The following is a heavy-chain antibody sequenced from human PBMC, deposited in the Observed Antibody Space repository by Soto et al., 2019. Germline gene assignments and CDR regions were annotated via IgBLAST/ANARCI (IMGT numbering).Heavy chain of an antibody. V-gene: IGHV2-5*01. J-gene: IGHJ4*02. CDR3: AHRLGSLGSFDY. CDR1: GFSLTTTGVA. Sequence: QITLKESGPTLVKPTQPLTLTCTFSGFSLTTTGVAVGWIRQPPGKAPEWLALIYWNDAKRYSPSPRSRLTITKGNSKIQVVLTMTDMDPVDTATYYCAHRLGSLGSFDYLGQGSLVTVSS. CDR2: IYWNDAK. D-gene: IGHD3-10*01.